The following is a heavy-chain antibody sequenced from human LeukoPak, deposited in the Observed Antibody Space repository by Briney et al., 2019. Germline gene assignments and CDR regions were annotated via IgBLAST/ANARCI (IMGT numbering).Heavy chain of an antibody. J-gene: IGHJ4*02. CDR3: ARSYSGSYYFDY. V-gene: IGHV4-34*01. CDR2: INHSGST. Sequence: SETLSLTCTVSGGSISGYYWSWIRQPPGKGLEWIGEINHSGSTNYNPSLKSRVTISVDTSKNQFSLKLSSVTAADTAVYYCARSYSGSYYFDYWGQGTLVTVSS. D-gene: IGHD1-26*01. CDR1: GGSISGYY.